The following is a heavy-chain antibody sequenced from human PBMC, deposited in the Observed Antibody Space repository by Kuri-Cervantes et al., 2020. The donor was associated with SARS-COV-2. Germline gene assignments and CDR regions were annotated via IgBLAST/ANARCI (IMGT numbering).Heavy chain of an antibody. J-gene: IGHJ4*02. D-gene: IGHD1-1*01. V-gene: IGHV3-48*03. CDR2: TGSYDQ. Sequence: GESLKISCASSGFTFSSYEMNWVRQAPGKGLEWVSYTGSYDQYADSVKGLFTISRDNAKNSLYMQMNSLRSEDTAVYYCVRDGDHWNFDYWGQGTLVTVSS. CDR1: GFTFSSYE. CDR3: VRDGDHWNFDY.